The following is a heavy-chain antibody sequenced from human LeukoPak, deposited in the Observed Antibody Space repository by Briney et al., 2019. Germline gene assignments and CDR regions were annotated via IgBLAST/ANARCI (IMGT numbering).Heavy chain of an antibody. Sequence: GGSLRLSCAASGFTFSNYNMNWVRQAPGKAMEWVSSITRSGTYIFYADSVKGRFTISRDNAKNSLYLQMNSLRAEDTAVYYCARGLLGMVGATFDAFDIWGQGTMVTVSS. CDR2: ITRSGTYI. CDR1: GFTFSNYN. J-gene: IGHJ3*02. D-gene: IGHD1-26*01. CDR3: ARGLLGMVGATFDAFDI. V-gene: IGHV3-21*01.